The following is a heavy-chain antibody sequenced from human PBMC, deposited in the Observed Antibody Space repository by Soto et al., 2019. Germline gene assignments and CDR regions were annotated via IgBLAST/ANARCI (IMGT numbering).Heavy chain of an antibody. D-gene: IGHD4-17*01. CDR3: ARGRGGANRNWLAP. J-gene: IGHJ5*02. CDR1: GGSISSYY. V-gene: IGHV4-59*01. CDR2: IYYSGST. Sequence: SETLSLTCTVSGGSISSYYWSWIRQPPGKGLEWIGYIYYSGSTNYNPSLKSRVTISVDTSKNQFSLKLSSVTAADTAVYYCARGRGGANRNWLAPWGQGTLVPVSS.